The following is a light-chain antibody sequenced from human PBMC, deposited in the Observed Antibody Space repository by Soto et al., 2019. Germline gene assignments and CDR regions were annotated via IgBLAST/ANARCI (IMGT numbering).Light chain of an antibody. CDR1: SSDIGGYYY. J-gene: IGLJ2*01. V-gene: IGLV2-14*01. CDR2: QVT. Sequence: QSALTQPASVSGSPGQSITISCTGTSSDIGGYYYVSWYQHHPGKAPKLLIYQVTNRPSRVSNRFSGSKSGNTASLTISGLQADDEADYYCSSYTSSSTVVFGGGTKLTVL. CDR3: SSYTSSSTVV.